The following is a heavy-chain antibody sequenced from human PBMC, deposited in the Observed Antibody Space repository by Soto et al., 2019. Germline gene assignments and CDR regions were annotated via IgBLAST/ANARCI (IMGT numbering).Heavy chain of an antibody. CDR1: GYSFTSYW. CDR3: ARRSTSYVWGSYRYYYYYGMDV. V-gene: IGHV5-51*01. D-gene: IGHD3-16*02. Sequence: GESLKISCKGSGYSFTSYWIGWVRQMPGKGLEWMGIIYPGDSDTRYSPSFQGQVTISAEKSLSTAYLQCTSPKASDTAMYYCARRSTSYVWGSYRYYYYYGMDVWGQGTTVTVSS. J-gene: IGHJ6*02. CDR2: IYPGDSDT.